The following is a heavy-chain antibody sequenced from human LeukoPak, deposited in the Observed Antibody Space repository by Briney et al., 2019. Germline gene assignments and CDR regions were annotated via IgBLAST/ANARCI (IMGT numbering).Heavy chain of an antibody. CDR1: GGSISSSRYY. CDR2: IYYSGST. CDR3: ARAPAMAGDAFDI. D-gene: IGHD2-2*01. Sequence: SETLSLTCTVYGGSISSSRYYWGWIRQPPGKGLEWIGSIYYSGSTNYNPSLKSRVTISVDTSKNQFSLKLSSVTAADTAVYYCARAPAMAGDAFDIWGQGTMVTVSS. V-gene: IGHV4-39*07. J-gene: IGHJ3*02.